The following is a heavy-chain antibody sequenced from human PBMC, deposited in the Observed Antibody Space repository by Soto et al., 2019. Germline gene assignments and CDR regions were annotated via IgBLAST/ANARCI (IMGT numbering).Heavy chain of an antibody. CDR3: ATGLYYYSSGYYYVPGDY. D-gene: IGHD3-22*01. CDR2: ISAYNGNT. V-gene: IGHV1-18*01. Sequence: ASVKVSCKASGYTFTSYGISWVRQAPGQGLEWMGWISAYNGNTNYAQKLQGRVTMTTDTSTSTAYMELRSLRSDDTAVYYCATGLYYYSSGYYYVPGDYWGQGTLVTVSS. J-gene: IGHJ4*02. CDR1: GYTFTSYG.